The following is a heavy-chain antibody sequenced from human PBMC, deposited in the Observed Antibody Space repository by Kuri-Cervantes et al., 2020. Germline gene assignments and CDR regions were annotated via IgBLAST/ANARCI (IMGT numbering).Heavy chain of an antibody. CDR1: GFTFSSYS. CDR3: ARDRTDGDSSGYQRFDY. D-gene: IGHD3-22*01. V-gene: IGHV3-48*02. CDR2: ISYSGNTI. J-gene: IGHJ4*02. Sequence: GGSLRLSCAASGFTFSSYSVNWVRQAPGKGLEWISYISYSGNTIHYADSVKGRFTISRDSAKNSLFLQMNSLRDEDTAVYYCARDRTDGDSSGYQRFDYWGRGTLVTVSS.